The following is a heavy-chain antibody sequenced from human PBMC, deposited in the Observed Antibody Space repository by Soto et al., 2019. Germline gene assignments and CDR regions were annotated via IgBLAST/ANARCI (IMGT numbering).Heavy chain of an antibody. D-gene: IGHD3-10*01. V-gene: IGHV3-23*01. CDR2: ISGSGGST. CDR3: AKTYYYGSGSSYYYYYYGMDV. CDR1: GFTFSSYA. Sequence: PGGSLRLSCAASGFTFSSYAMSWVGQAPGKGLEWVSAISGSGGSTYYADSVKGRFTISRDNSKNTLYLQMNSLRAEDTAVYYCAKTYYYGSGSSYYYYYYGMDVWGQGTTVTVSS. J-gene: IGHJ6*02.